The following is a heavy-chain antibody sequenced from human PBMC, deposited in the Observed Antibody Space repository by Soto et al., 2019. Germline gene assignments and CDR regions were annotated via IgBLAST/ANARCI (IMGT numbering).Heavy chain of an antibody. CDR2: IYGGGST. J-gene: IGHJ4*02. V-gene: IGHV4-59*13. CDR1: GASISTSY. Sequence: KPSETLSLTCNVTGASISTSYWSWIRQPPGRGLQWIGYIYGGGSTRYNPSLKSRVTLSVDKFNNQISLKLSSVTATDTAVYYCARNFGSSWYLFESWGRGALVTVSS. D-gene: IGHD6-13*01. CDR3: ARNFGSSWYLFES.